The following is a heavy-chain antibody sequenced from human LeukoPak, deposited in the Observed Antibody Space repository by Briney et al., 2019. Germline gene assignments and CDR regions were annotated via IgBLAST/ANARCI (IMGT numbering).Heavy chain of an antibody. V-gene: IGHV1-69*05. CDR2: IIPIFGTA. J-gene: IGHJ4*02. Sequence: SVKVSCKASGGTFSSYAISWVRQAPGQGLEWMGGIIPIFGTANYAQKFQGRVTITTDESTSTAYMELSSLRSEDTAVYYCARDLGFGELSYDYWGQGTLVTVSS. D-gene: IGHD3-10*01. CDR1: GGTFSSYA. CDR3: ARDLGFGELSYDY.